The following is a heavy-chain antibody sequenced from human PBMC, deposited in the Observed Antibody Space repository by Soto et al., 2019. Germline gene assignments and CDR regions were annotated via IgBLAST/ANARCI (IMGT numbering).Heavy chain of an antibody. V-gene: IGHV1-69*13. CDR3: ARGRYSGYDAVANWFDP. CDR1: GGTFSSYA. CDR2: IIPIFGTA. J-gene: IGHJ5*02. Sequence: SVKVSCKASGGTFSSYAISWVRQAPGQGLEWMGGIIPIFGTANYAQKFQGRVTITADESTSTAYMELSSLRSEDTAVYYCARGRYSGYDAVANWFDPRGQGTLVTVS. D-gene: IGHD5-12*01.